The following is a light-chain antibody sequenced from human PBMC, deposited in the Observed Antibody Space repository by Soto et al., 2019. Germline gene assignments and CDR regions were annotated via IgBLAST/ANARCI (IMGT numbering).Light chain of an antibody. CDR3: QQSFSKFLYT. J-gene: IGKJ2*01. V-gene: IGKV1-39*01. CDR1: QTILTY. Sequence: DIKMNESPSSLSASVGDRVTITCRASQTILTYLNWYQQKPGKAPKLLIYAASSLQSGVPSRFSGSGSGTDFTLTISSLQPEDFATYYCQQSFSKFLYTFGQGTKVDI. CDR2: AAS.